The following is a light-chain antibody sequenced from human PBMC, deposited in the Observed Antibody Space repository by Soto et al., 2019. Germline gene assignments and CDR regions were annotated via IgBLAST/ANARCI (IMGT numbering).Light chain of an antibody. CDR3: QQYNGFSRT. V-gene: IGKV3-15*01. Sequence: EIEMTQSPATLSVSPGERATLSCRASQSVSSNLAWYQQKPGQAPGLLIYGASTRATGIPARFSGSGSGTEFTLTISSLQPDDFATYYCQQYNGFSRTFGQGTKVDIK. CDR2: GAS. CDR1: QSVSSN. J-gene: IGKJ1*01.